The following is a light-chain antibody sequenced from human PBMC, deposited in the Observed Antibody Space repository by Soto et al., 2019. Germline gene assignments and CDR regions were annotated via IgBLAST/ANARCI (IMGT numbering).Light chain of an antibody. CDR1: SGFVGSFSL. V-gene: IGLV2-23*01. J-gene: IGLJ1*01. CDR3: CLYIGATTYV. CDR2: ECH. Sequence: QSALAQPASVSGSPGQSITISCTGTSGFVGSFSLVSWYQQHPGKAPKVMISECHRRPSGVPDRFSGSTSVNSASLTFSGLQADDEADYYCCLYIGATTYVFGTGTKVTVL.